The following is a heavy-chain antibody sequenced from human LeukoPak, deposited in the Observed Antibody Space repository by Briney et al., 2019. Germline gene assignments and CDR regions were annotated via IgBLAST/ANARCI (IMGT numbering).Heavy chain of an antibody. CDR2: VHYSGGS. CDR1: GGSISSSTYY. Sequence: SETLSLTCTVSGGSISSSTYYWGWIRQSPGKGLEWIGSVHYSGGSYYNPSLKSRVTISLNTSKNQFSLKLSSVTAADTAVYYCARVGSGVNLYYFDYWGQGTLVTVSS. J-gene: IGHJ4*02. V-gene: IGHV4-39*07. CDR3: ARVGSGVNLYYFDY. D-gene: IGHD4-23*01.